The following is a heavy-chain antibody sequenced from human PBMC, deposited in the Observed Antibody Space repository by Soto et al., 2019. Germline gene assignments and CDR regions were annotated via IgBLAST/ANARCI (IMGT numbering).Heavy chain of an antibody. D-gene: IGHD2-2*01. J-gene: IGHJ4*02. V-gene: IGHV1-46*03. CDR2: INPSGGST. Sequence: GASVKVSCKASGYTFTSYYMHWVRQAPGQGLEWMGIINPSGGSTSYAQKFQGRVTMTRDTSTSTVYMELSSLRSEDTAVYYCARDQSSDIVVVPAAIFDYWGQGTLVTVSS. CDR1: GYTFTSYY. CDR3: ARDQSSDIVVVPAAIFDY.